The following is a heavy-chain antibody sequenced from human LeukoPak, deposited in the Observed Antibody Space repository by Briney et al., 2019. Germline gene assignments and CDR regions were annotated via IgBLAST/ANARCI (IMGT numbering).Heavy chain of an antibody. D-gene: IGHD1-26*01. Sequence: GGSLRLSCVASGFTFSNAWMSWVRQAPGKGLEWVGRIKSKTDGGTTDYAAPVKGRFTISRDDSKNTLYLQMNSLKTEDTAVYYCTTALRKWELRGTDYWGQGTLVTVSS. CDR2: IKSKTDGGTT. V-gene: IGHV3-15*01. CDR1: GFTFSNAW. CDR3: TTALRKWELRGTDY. J-gene: IGHJ4*02.